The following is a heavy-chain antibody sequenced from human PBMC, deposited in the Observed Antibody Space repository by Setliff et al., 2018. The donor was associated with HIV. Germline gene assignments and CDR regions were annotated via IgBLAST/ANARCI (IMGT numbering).Heavy chain of an antibody. J-gene: IGHJ4*02. CDR2: ISSTYSNI. Sequence: GGSLRLSCATSGFTFSTYWMSWLRQAPGKGLEWVSSISSTYSNIYYADSVKGRFSISRDSAKNSLYLQMNSLRAEDTAVYYCAREALVSSYYFDYWGQGTLVTVS. CDR1: GFTFSTYW. CDR3: AREALVSSYYFDY. D-gene: IGHD6-6*01. V-gene: IGHV3-21*01.